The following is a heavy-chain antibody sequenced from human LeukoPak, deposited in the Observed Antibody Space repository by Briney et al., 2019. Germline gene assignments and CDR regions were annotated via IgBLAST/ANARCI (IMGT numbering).Heavy chain of an antibody. CDR3: ARDEGYADY. J-gene: IGHJ4*02. Sequence: ASVKVSCKASGGTFSSYAISWVRQAPGQGLEWMGWINPNSGGTNYAQKFQGRVTMTRDTSISTAYMELSRLRSDDTAVYYCARDEGYADYWGQGTLVTVSS. CDR1: GGTFSSYA. V-gene: IGHV1-2*02. CDR2: INPNSGGT. D-gene: IGHD5-18*01.